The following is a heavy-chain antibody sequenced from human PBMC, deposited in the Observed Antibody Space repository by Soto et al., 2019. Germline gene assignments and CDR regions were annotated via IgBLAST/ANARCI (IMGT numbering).Heavy chain of an antibody. CDR2: INPNTGVT. V-gene: IGHV1-2*02. CDR3: ARKLIAASGTFDY. Sequence: ASLKVSCKASGYTFTGYYLHWVRQAPGQGLEWMGWINPNTGVTSFAQNFQGRVTMTRDTSIRTAYMELSWLRSDDTAIYYCARKLIAASGTFDYWGQGTLVTVSS. D-gene: IGHD6-13*01. CDR1: GYTFTGYY. J-gene: IGHJ4*02.